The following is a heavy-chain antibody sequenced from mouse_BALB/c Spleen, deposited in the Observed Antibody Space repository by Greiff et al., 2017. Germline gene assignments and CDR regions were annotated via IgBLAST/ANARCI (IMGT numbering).Heavy chain of an antibody. CDR1: GYTFTDYN. D-gene: IGHD2-1*01. CDR3: ARVGKRYFDY. Sequence: EVKLMESGPELVKPGASVTIPCKASGYTFTDYNMDWVKQSHGKSLEWIGDINPNNGGTIYNQKFKGKATLTVDKSSSTAYMELRSLTSEDTAVYYCARVGKRYFDYGGKGTTLTVSS. J-gene: IGHJ2*01. V-gene: IGHV1-18*01. CDR2: INPNNGGT.